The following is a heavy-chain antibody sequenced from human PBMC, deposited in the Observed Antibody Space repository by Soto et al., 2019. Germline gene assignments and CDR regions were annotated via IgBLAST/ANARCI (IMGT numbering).Heavy chain of an antibody. CDR1: GYTFTSYD. Sequence: GASVKVSCKASGYTFTSYDINWVRQATGQGLERMGWMNPNSGNTGYAQKFQGRVTMTRKTSISTTYMELSSLRSEDTAVYYCARGXXXXIFGVVIKPGAFDIWGQGTMVXVSS. D-gene: IGHD3-3*01. V-gene: IGHV1-8*01. CDR2: MNPNSGNT. J-gene: IGHJ3*02. CDR3: ARGXXXXIFGVVIKPGAFDI.